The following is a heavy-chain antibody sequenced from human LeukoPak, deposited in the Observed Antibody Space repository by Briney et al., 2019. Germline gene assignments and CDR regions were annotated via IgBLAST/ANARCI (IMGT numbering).Heavy chain of an antibody. Sequence: GGSLRLSCAASGFTFSSYWMSWVRQAPGKGLEWVANIKQDGSEKYYVDSVKGRFTISRDNAKNSLYLQMNRLRAEDTAVYYCARDRPRYGYGGNSDYWGQGTLVTVCS. CDR1: GFTFSSYW. V-gene: IGHV3-7*01. CDR3: ARDRPRYGYGGNSDY. D-gene: IGHD4-23*01. J-gene: IGHJ4*02. CDR2: IKQDGSEK.